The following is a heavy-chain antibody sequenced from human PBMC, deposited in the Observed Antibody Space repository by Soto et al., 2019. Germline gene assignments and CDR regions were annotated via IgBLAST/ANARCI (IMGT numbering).Heavy chain of an antibody. CDR1: GGSISSYY. CDR2: IYYSGST. Sequence: PSETLSLTCTVSGGSISSYYWSLIRQPPGKGLEWIGYIYYSGSTNYNPSLKSRVTISVDTSKNQFSLKLSSVTAADTAVYYCARVVAAAGNNWFDPWGQGTLVTVSS. J-gene: IGHJ5*02. D-gene: IGHD6-13*01. V-gene: IGHV4-59*01. CDR3: ARVVAAAGNNWFDP.